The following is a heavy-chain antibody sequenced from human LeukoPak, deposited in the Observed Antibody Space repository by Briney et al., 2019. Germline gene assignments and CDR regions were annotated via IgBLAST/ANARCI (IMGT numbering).Heavy chain of an antibody. CDR1: GYIFTGYY. CDR3: ARGGSGWYNYYYYMDV. V-gene: IGHV1-8*02. J-gene: IGHJ6*03. Sequence: ASVKVSCKASGYIFTGYYMHWVRQAPGQGLEWMGWMNPNSGNTGYAQKFQGRVTMTRNTSISTAYMELSSLRSEDTAVYYCARGGSGWYNYYYYMDVWGKGTTVTISS. CDR2: MNPNSGNT. D-gene: IGHD6-19*01.